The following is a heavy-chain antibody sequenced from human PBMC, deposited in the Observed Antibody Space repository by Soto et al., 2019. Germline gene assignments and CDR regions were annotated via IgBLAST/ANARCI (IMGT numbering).Heavy chain of an antibody. V-gene: IGHV1-46*01. Sequence: QVQLVQSGAEVKKPGASVKVSCKASGYTFTASYMHWVRQAPGQGLEWMGIIDPSGGSTSYSQKFQGRVTMARSTSTSTVYMELNSLRSEDTAVFYCARDSGHYYRSDVFDKWCQGTMVSVSS. D-gene: IGHD1-26*01. CDR2: IDPSGGST. CDR3: ARDSGHYYRSDVFDK. J-gene: IGHJ3*02. CDR1: GYTFTASY.